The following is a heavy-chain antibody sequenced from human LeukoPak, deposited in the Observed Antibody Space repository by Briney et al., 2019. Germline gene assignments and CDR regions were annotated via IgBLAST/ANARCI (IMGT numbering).Heavy chain of an antibody. Sequence: SETLSLTCTVSGGSISSGDCYWSGIRQPRGKGVEWSGYIYYSGSTYYNPSLKSRVTISVDTTKNQFSLKLSSVTAADTAVYYCARAVGTYYDFWSGYPLWAFDIWGQGTMVTVSS. CDR2: IYYSGST. D-gene: IGHD3-3*01. V-gene: IGHV4-30-4*08. CDR1: GGSISSGDCY. CDR3: ARAVGTYYDFWSGYPLWAFDI. J-gene: IGHJ3*02.